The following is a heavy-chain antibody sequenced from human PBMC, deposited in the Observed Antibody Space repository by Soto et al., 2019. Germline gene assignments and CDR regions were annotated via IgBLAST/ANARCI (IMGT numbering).Heavy chain of an antibody. CDR2: INKDRSDK. J-gene: IGHJ6*03. CDR1: GFAFSTSW. D-gene: IGHD7-27*01. Sequence: GGSLRLSCAASGFAFSTSWMNWVRQAPGKGLEWVATINKDRSDKDYVDSVKGRFTISRDNAKNSLYLQMNSLRAEDTAVYYCARGWGFADMDVWGKGTTVTVSS. CDR3: ARGWGFADMDV. V-gene: IGHV3-7*01.